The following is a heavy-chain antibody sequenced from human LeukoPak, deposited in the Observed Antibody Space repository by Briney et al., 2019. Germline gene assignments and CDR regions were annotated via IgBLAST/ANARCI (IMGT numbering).Heavy chain of an antibody. Sequence: SVKVSCKASGGTFSSYAISWVRQAPGQGLEWMGGIIPIFGTANYAQKFQGRVTITADESTSTAYMELSSLRSEDTAVYYCARAQELYCSGGSRRFDPWGQGTLVTVSS. D-gene: IGHD2-15*01. CDR2: IIPIFGTA. J-gene: IGHJ5*02. CDR3: ARAQELYCSGGSRRFDP. CDR1: GGTFSSYA. V-gene: IGHV1-69*13.